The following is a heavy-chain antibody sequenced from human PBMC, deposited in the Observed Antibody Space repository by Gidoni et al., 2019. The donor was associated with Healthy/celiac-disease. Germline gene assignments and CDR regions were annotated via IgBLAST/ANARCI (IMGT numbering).Heavy chain of an antibody. Sequence: QVQLVQSGAEVKKPGASVKVSCKASGYTFTSYGISGVRQAPGQGLEWMGWISAYNGNTNYAQKLQGRVTMTTDTSTSTAYMELRSLRSDDTAVYYCARSIRYFDWLRDDAFDIWGQGTMVTVSS. CDR3: ARSIRYFDWLRDDAFDI. D-gene: IGHD3-9*01. J-gene: IGHJ3*02. CDR1: GYTFTSYG. V-gene: IGHV1-18*01. CDR2: ISAYNGNT.